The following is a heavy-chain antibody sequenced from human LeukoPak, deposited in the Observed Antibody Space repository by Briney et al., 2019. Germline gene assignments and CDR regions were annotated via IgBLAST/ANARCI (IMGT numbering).Heavy chain of an antibody. CDR1: GGSISSSSYY. CDR3: ASPLDYKQ. J-gene: IGHJ4*02. Sequence: SETLSLTCTVSGGSISSSSYYWGWIRQPPGKGLEWIVSIYYSGSTYYNPSLKSRVTISVDTSKNQFSLKLSSVTAADTAVYYCASPLDYKQWGQGTLVAVSS. V-gene: IGHV4-39*01. CDR2: IYYSGST. D-gene: IGHD4-11*01.